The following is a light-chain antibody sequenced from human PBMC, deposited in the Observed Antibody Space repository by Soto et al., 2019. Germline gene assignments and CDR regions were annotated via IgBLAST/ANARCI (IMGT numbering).Light chain of an antibody. CDR1: ISDFVGYNY. Sequence: LTQPRSVSGSPGQTVNISCTGTISDFVGYNYVSWYQQHPGKDPKLMIYDVSKRPSGVADRFSGSKSGNTASLTISGLQAEDEADYYCCSYGGAYTNYGFGAGTKVP. CDR2: DVS. J-gene: IGLJ1*01. CDR3: CSYGGAYTNYG. V-gene: IGLV2-11*01.